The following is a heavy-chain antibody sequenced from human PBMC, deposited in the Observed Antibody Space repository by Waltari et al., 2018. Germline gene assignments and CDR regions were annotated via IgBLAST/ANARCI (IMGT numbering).Heavy chain of an antibody. V-gene: IGHV4-4*07. J-gene: IGHJ3*02. CDR3: ARTTGARHDAFDI. D-gene: IGHD1-1*01. Sequence: QVQLQESGRRLVKTSETLSLTRRFSDDSIARFYWSWIRQTAGKGLEWLGHIYTSGSTDYNPSLRGRVSMSIDNSRNQFSLNLISVTTADTAIYYCARTTGARHDAFDIWGQGTLVTVSS. CDR1: DDSIARFY. CDR2: IYTSGST.